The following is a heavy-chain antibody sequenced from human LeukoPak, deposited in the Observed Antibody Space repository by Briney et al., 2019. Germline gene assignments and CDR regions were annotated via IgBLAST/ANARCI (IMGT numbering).Heavy chain of an antibody. CDR2: IYTSGST. J-gene: IGHJ2*01. D-gene: IGHD3-3*01. CDR1: GGSISSYY. Sequence: PSETLSLTCTVSGGSISSYYWSWIRQPAGKGLEWIGRIYTSGSTNYNPSLKSRVTMSVDTSKNQFSLKLSSVTAADTAVYYCARVRFLEWFGTWYFDLWGRGTLVTVSS. CDR3: ARVRFLEWFGTWYFDL. V-gene: IGHV4-4*07.